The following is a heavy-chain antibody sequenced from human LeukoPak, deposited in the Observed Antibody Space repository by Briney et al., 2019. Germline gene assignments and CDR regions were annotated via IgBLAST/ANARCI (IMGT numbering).Heavy chain of an antibody. CDR3: AGGAGFLIDY. CDR2: IKKDGSEK. V-gene: IGHV3-7*01. Sequence: GGSLRLSCAASGFTFSNYWMNWGRQAPGKGPEWVAIIKKDGSEKYYVDSVKRRFTISRDNAKNSLYLQMNSLRADDTSVYFCAGGAGFLIDYWGQGALVTVSS. CDR1: GFTFSNYW. D-gene: IGHD2/OR15-2a*01. J-gene: IGHJ4*02.